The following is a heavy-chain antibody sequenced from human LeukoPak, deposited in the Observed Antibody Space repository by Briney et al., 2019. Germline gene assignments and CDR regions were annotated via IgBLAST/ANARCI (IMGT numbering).Heavy chain of an antibody. CDR1: GVSISSSNSY. CDR3: ARQTGSGLFILP. V-gene: IGHV4-39*01. CDR2: IYYSGNT. Sequence: SETLSLICTVSGVSISSSNSYWGWMRQPPGKGLEWVGSIYYSGNTYYNASLKSQVSISIDTSKNQFSLRLTSVTAADTAVHDCARQTGSGLFILPGGQGTLVTVSS. J-gene: IGHJ4*02. D-gene: IGHD3/OR15-3a*01.